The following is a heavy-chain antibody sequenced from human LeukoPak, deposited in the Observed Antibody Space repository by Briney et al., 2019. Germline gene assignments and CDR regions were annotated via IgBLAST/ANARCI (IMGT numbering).Heavy chain of an antibody. J-gene: IGHJ4*02. CDR3: ARHGKMATIPDFDY. V-gene: IGHV4-59*08. CDR2: IYYSGST. D-gene: IGHD5-12*01. CDR1: GVSISSYY. Sequence: AETLSLTCTVSGVSISSYYWRWVRQPPGKGLEWMGDIYYSGSTNYNPALESRGTISVDTSKTQFSLKLSSVTAAATAVYYCARHGKMATIPDFDYWGQGTLVTVSS.